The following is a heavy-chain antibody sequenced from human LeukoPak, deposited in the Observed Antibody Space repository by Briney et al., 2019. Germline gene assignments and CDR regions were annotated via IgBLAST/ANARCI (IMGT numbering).Heavy chain of an antibody. J-gene: IGHJ3*02. CDR1: GFSLEDYA. D-gene: IGHD3-9*01. CDR3: IKDMGFDLLKDAFHI. CDR2: ISWGGRTQ. Sequence: GGSLRLSCVASGFSLEDYAMHWVRQVPGKGLEWVSSISWGGRTQVYTDSVKGRFTISRDNENNSLYLQMNSLRLEDTAFYYCIKDMGFDLLKDAFHIWGQGTLVTVSS. V-gene: IGHV3-9*01.